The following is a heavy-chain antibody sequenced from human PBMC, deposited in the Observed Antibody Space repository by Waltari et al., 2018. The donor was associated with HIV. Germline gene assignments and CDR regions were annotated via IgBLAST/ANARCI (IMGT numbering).Heavy chain of an antibody. CDR1: GFTFSSYG. D-gene: IGHD3-22*01. J-gene: IGHJ3*02. CDR2: IWYDGSNK. V-gene: IGHV3-33*01. CDR3: ARARVTMRYAFDI. Sequence: QVQLVESGGGVVQPGRSLRLSCAASGFTFSSYGMHWVRQAPGKGLGWVAVIWYDGSNKCYADSVKGRFTIARDNSKNTLDVQMNSLRAKDTAVYYCARARVTMRYAFDIWGQGTMVTVSS.